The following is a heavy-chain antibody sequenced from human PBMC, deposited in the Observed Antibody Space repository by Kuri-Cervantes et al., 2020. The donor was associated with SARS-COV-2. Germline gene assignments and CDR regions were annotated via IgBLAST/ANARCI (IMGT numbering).Heavy chain of an antibody. D-gene: IGHD3-22*01. Sequence: GESLKISCTGSGYSFTSYWIGWVRQMPGKGLEWMGIIYPGDSDTRYSPSFQGQVTISADKSISTAYLQWTSLKASDTAVYYCARVGYDSSGYYPHFDYWGQGTLVTVSS. CDR1: GYSFTSYW. J-gene: IGHJ4*02. V-gene: IGHV5-51*01. CDR2: IYPGDSDT. CDR3: ARVGYDSSGYYPHFDY.